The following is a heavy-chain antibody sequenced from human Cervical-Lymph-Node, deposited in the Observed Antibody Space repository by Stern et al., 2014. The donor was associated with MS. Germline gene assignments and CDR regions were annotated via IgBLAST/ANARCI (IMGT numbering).Heavy chain of an antibody. CDR2: MNPDSGDT. J-gene: IGHJ4*02. V-gene: IGHV1-8*03. CDR1: GYTFTSDD. Sequence: MQLVESGAEVKKPGASVKVSCKTSGYTFTSDDINWVRQASGQGLEWMVWMNPDSGDTGYAQKFRGRLTITRDTSISTAYMELTALRSEDTAVYCCTKAWDSWGQGTLVIVSS. CDR3: TKAWDS.